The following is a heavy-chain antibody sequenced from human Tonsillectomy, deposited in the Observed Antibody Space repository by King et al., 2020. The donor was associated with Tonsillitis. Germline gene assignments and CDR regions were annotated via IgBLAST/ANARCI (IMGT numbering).Heavy chain of an antibody. CDR2: ISGSGGPS. CDR3: AKEKEYRNSPFHC. V-gene: IGHV3-23*01. CDR1: GCSFRSYA. J-gene: IGHJ4*02. Sequence: GGGWGGGGGAVRVCGAAAGCSFRSYAMSWVRQAPGKGLEGVAFISGSGGPSKYAASVKGSFTVSRDHSNNMLYLQMSSLRAEDTAVYYCAKEKEYRNSPFHCWGQGTLATVSS. D-gene: IGHD5-18*01.